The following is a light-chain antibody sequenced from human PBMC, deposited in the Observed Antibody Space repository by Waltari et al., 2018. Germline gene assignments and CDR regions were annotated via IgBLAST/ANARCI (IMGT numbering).Light chain of an antibody. J-gene: IGLJ2*01. CDR1: SNDVGAYNY. V-gene: IGLV2-14*01. CDR3: SSYTTTNTVV. Sequence: QSALNQPASVSGSPGQSITISCTGSSNDVGAYNYVSWYQQHPGKAPKLIIYEVNNRPSGISNRFSGSHSGNTASLTISGLQADDEAYYHCSSYTTTNTVVFGGGTTLTVL. CDR2: EVN.